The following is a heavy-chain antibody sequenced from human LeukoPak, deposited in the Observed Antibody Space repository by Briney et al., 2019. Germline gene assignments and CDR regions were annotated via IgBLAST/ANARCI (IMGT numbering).Heavy chain of an antibody. J-gene: IGHJ6*02. CDR3: AKDYYGGDSHYYGMDV. CDR1: GFTFSSYA. CDR2: IIASGGST. V-gene: IGHV3-23*01. D-gene: IGHD4-23*01. Sequence: GGSLRLSCAISGFTFSSYAMRWVRQAPGKGLEWVSGIIASGGSTYYADSVKGRFTISRDNSKNTLYLQMNSLRAEDTAVYYCAKDYYGGDSHYYGMDVWGQGTTVTVSS.